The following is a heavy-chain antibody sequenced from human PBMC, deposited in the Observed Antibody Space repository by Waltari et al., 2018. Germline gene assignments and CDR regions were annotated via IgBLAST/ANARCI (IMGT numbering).Heavy chain of an antibody. V-gene: IGHV3-23*01. Sequence: EVQLLESGGGLVQPGGSLRLSCAASGFTFSRDAMGWGRQAPGEGAGWLPAGRDGGGTTPDAESVKGRFTISGDDSKNTLYLQMTRLRAEDTAVYYCAKGVDNGDWGQGTLVTVSS. D-gene: IGHD1-1*01. CDR2: GRDGGGTT. CDR3: AKGVDNGD. CDR1: GFTFSRDA. J-gene: IGHJ4*02.